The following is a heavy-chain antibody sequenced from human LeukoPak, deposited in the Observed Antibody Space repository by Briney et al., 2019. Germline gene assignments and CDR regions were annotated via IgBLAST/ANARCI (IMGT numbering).Heavy chain of an antibody. CDR3: AKDKGLAVAGTGY. J-gene: IGHJ4*02. CDR1: GFTFDDYA. Sequence: GGSLRLSCAASGFTFDDYAMHWVRQAPGKGLEWVSGISWNSDSIGYADSVKGRFTISRDNAKNSLYLQMNSLRAEDTALYYCAKDKGLAVAGTGYWGQGTLVTVSS. V-gene: IGHV3-9*01. CDR2: ISWNSDSI. D-gene: IGHD6-19*01.